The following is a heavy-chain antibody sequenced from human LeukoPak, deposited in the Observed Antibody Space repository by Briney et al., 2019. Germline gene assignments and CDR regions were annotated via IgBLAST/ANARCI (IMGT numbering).Heavy chain of an antibody. CDR3: AAGGMATTQN. CDR2: IIPIFGTA. J-gene: IGHJ1*01. D-gene: IGHD5-24*01. V-gene: IGHV1-69*05. Sequence: GASVKVSCKASGGTFSSYAISWVRQAPGQGLERMGGIIPIFGTANYAQKFQERVTITRDMSTSTAYMELSSLRSEDTAVYYCAAGGMATTQNWGQGTLVTVSS. CDR1: GGTFSSYA.